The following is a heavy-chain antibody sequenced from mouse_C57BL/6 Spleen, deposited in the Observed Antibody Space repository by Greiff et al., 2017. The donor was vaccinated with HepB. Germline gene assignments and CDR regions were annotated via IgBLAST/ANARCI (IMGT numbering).Heavy chain of an antibody. CDR1: GFTFSNYW. Sequence: EVKLMESGGGLVQPGGSMKLSCVASGFTFSNYWMNWVRQSPEKGLEWVAQIRLKSDNYATHYAESVKGRFTISRDDSKSSVYLQMNNLRAEDTGIYYCTGWLLVAYWGQGTLVTVSA. D-gene: IGHD2-3*01. J-gene: IGHJ3*01. CDR2: IRLKSDNYAT. V-gene: IGHV6-3*01. CDR3: TGWLLVAY.